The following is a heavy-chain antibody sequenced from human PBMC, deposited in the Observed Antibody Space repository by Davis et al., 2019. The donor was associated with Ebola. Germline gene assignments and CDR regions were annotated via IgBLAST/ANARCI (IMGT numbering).Heavy chain of an antibody. Sequence: GGSLRLSCAASGFTVSSNYMSWVRQAPGKGLEWVSSISSSSNYKYYTDSVKGRFTVSRDNAKNSLSLQMNSLRAEDTAVYYCAGGESGWDASDIWGRGTMVTVSS. CDR3: AGGESGWDASDI. CDR2: ISSSSNYK. V-gene: IGHV3-21*01. D-gene: IGHD6-19*01. CDR1: GFTVSSNY. J-gene: IGHJ3*02.